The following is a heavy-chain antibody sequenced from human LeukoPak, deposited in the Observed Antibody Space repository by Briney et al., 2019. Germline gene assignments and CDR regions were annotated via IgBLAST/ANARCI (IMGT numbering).Heavy chain of an antibody. D-gene: IGHD5-18*01. CDR3: ARDLGYSYGRSEWFDP. V-gene: IGHV4-39*07. CDR1: GGSISSSNYY. CDR2: IYYSGST. J-gene: IGHJ5*02. Sequence: PSETLSLTCTVSGGSISSSNYYWGWIRQPPGKGLEWIGSIYYSGSTYYNPSLKSRVTISGDTSKNQFSLKLSSVTAADTAVYYCARDLGYSYGRSEWFDPWGQGTLVTVSS.